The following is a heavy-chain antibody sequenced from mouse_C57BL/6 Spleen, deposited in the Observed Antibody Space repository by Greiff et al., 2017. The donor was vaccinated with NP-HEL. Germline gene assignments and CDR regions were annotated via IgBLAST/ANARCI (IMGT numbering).Heavy chain of an antibody. CDR2: IDPNSGGT. Sequence: QVQLKQPGAELVKPGASVKLSCKASGYTFTSYWMHWVKQRPGRGLEWIGRIDPNSGGTKYNEKFKSKATLTVDKPSSTAYMQLSSLTSEDSAVYYCASYGNSHFYAMDYWGQGTSVTVSS. J-gene: IGHJ4*01. D-gene: IGHD2-1*01. V-gene: IGHV1-72*01. CDR3: ASYGNSHFYAMDY. CDR1: GYTFTSYW.